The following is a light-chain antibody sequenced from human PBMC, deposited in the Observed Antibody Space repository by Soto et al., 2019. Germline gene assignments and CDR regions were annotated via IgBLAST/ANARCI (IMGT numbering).Light chain of an antibody. J-gene: IGLJ3*02. CDR2: ENN. Sequence: NFMLTQPHSVSESPGKTIIISCTGSSGSIASNYVQWFQQRPGSAPTTVIYENNQRPSGVPDRFSGSIDSSSNSASLTISGLKTEDEADYYCQSYDTTNQVFGGGTQLTVL. CDR3: QSYDTTNQV. V-gene: IGLV6-57*02. CDR1: SGSIASNY.